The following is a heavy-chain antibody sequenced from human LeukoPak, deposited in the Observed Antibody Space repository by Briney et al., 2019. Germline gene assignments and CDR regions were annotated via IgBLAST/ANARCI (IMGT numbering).Heavy chain of an antibody. V-gene: IGHV1-18*01. J-gene: IGHJ6*02. Sequence: GASVKVSCKASGYTFTSYGISWMRQAPGQGLEWMGWISAYNGNTNYAQKLQGRVTMTTDTSTSTAYMELRSLRSDDTAVYYCARDYPIVVVPAAMGVVVYYGMDVWGQGTTVTVSS. CDR1: GYTFTSYG. CDR2: ISAYNGNT. D-gene: IGHD2-2*01. CDR3: ARDYPIVVVPAAMGVVVYYGMDV.